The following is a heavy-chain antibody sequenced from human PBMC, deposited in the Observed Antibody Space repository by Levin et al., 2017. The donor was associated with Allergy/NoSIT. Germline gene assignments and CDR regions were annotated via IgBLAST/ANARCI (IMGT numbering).Heavy chain of an antibody. Sequence: AGGSLRLSCAGSGFSFNSYTIHWVRQAPGKGLEWLTAILYDGNNKYYADSVRGRFTISRDNSKSTVYLQMNGLRAEDTAVYSFSRASGVGGGPFAFYVWGQGTMVTVSS. V-gene: IGHV3-30-3*01. CDR3: SRASGVGGGPFAFYV. CDR2: ILYDGNNK. D-gene: IGHD3-16*01. CDR1: GFSFNSYT. J-gene: IGHJ3*01.